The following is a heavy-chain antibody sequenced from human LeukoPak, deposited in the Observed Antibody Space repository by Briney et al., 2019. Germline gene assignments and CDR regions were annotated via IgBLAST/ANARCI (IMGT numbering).Heavy chain of an antibody. V-gene: IGHV4-30-2*01. D-gene: IGHD3-22*01. CDR3: ARSREYYDSSGYSPDAFDF. CDR1: GGSISSGGFS. J-gene: IGHJ3*01. Sequence: SETLSLTCAVSGGSISSGGFSWNWIRQPPGKGLEWIGYIYQSGITYYNPSLKSRLTISVDRSKNYFSLKLNSVTAADTAVYYCARSREYYDSSGYSPDAFDFWGQGTMVTVSS. CDR2: IYQSGIT.